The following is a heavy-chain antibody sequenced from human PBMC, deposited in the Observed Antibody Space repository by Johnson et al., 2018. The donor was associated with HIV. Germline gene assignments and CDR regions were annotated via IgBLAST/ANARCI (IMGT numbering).Heavy chain of an antibody. Sequence: QVQLVESGGGVVQPGRSLRLSCAASGFTFSSYAMHWVRQAPGRGLEWVAVISYDANNKYYADSVKGRFTISRDNSKNTLYLQMNSLRAEDTAVYYCARGYCSRSSCGAGEGKAFGIWGQGTMVTVSS. CDR1: GFTFSSYA. D-gene: IGHD2-2*01. V-gene: IGHV3-30-3*01. CDR2: ISYDANNK. CDR3: ARGYCSRSSCGAGEGKAFGI. J-gene: IGHJ3*02.